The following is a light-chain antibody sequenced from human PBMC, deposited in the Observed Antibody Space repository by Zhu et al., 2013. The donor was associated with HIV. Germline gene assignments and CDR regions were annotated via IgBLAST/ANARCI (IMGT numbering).Light chain of an antibody. V-gene: IGKV3-20*01. Sequence: EVVLMQSPGTLSLSPGERATLSCRASQTVSYKHIAWYQQKPGQAPRLLIYGASSRAPGIPDRFSGGGSGTVFTLTITGLEPEDFGVYYCQYYGVSPYNFGPGARL. CDR2: GAS. J-gene: IGKJ2*01. CDR3: QYYGVSPYN. CDR1: QTVSYKH.